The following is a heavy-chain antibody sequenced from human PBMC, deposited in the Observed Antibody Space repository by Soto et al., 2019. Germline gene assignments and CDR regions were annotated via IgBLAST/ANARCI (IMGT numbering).Heavy chain of an antibody. V-gene: IGHV3-23*01. CDR3: ASVPFDY. J-gene: IGHJ4*02. Sequence: GGSLRLSCEASGFTFSSYAMHWVRQAPGKGLEWVAVISGSGGSTYYADSVKGRFTISRDNSKNTLYLQMNSLRAEDTAVYYCASVPFDYWGQGTLVTVSS. CDR1: GFTFSSYA. CDR2: ISGSGGST.